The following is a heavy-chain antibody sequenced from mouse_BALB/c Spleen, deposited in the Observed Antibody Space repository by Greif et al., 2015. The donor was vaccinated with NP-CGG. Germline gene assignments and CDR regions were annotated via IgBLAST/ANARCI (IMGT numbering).Heavy chain of an antibody. D-gene: IGHD4-1*01. CDR2: INPSTGYT. CDR3: ATGTYFDV. V-gene: IGHV1-7*01. CDR1: GYTLTSYW. Sequence: VQLQQSGAELAKPGASVKMSCKASGYTLTSYWMHWVKQRPGQGLEWIGYINPSTGYTEYNQKFKDKATLTTDKSSSTAYMQLSSLTSEDSAVYYCATGTYFDVWGAGTTVTVSS. J-gene: IGHJ1*01.